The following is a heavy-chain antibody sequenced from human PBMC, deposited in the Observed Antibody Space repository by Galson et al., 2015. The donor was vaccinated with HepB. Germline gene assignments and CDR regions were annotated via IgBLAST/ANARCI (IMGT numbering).Heavy chain of an antibody. CDR2: IIPIFGTA. CDR1: GGTFSSYA. J-gene: IGHJ6*03. Sequence: SVKVSCKASGGTFSSYAISWVRQAPGQGLEWMGGIIPIFGTANYAQKFQGRVTITADESTSTAYMELSSLRSEDTAVYYCARSYYDYIWGSYLYYMDVWGKGTTVTVSS. CDR3: ARSYYDYIWGSYLYYMDV. V-gene: IGHV1-69*13. D-gene: IGHD3-16*02.